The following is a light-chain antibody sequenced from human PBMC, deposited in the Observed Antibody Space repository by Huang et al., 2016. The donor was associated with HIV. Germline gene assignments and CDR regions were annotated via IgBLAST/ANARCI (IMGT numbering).Light chain of an antibody. CDR2: GAS. J-gene: IGKJ1*01. Sequence: EIVLTQSPGTLSLAPGERATLSCMASQSVSSSYLAWYQQKPGQAPRLLIYGASSRATGIPDRFSGSVSWTDFTLTISRLEPEDFAVYYCQQYGETFGQGTKVEIK. V-gene: IGKV3-20*01. CDR1: QSVSSSY. CDR3: QQYGET.